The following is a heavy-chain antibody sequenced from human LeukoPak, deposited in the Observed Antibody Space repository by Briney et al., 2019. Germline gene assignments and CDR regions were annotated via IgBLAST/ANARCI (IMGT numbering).Heavy chain of an antibody. V-gene: IGHV1-69*05. Sequence: GASVKVSCKASGGTFSSYAISWVRQAPGQGLEWMGGIIPIFGTANYAQKFQGRVTMTRDTSTSTVYMELSSLRSEDTAVYYCARSPRIDSSGWPDYWGQGTLVTVSS. CDR3: ARSPRIDSSGWPDY. CDR1: GGTFSSYA. D-gene: IGHD6-19*01. CDR2: IIPIFGTA. J-gene: IGHJ4*02.